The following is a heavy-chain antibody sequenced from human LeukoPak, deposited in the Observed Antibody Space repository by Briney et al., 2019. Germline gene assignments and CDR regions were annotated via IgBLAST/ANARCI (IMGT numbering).Heavy chain of an antibody. D-gene: IGHD4-17*01. CDR3: ATSNYGDSDY. V-gene: IGHV3-30*03. CDR2: ISYDGSNK. J-gene: IGHJ4*02. Sequence: GGSLRLSCAASGFTVSSNYMSWVRQAPGKGLEWVAVISYDGSNKYYADSVKGRFTISRDNSKNTLYLQMNSLRAEDTAVYYCATSNYGDSDYWGQGTLVTVSS. CDR1: GFTVSSNY.